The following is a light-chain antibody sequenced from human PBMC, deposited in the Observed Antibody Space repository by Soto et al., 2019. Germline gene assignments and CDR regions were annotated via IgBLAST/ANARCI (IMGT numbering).Light chain of an antibody. CDR3: QQYGSSPWT. V-gene: IGKV3-20*01. J-gene: IGKJ1*01. Sequence: EIVLTQSPGTLSLSPGETATLSCRASESVASNYLAWYQQKPGQAPRLPMYGASSRATGIPDRFSGSGSGTDFTLSITRLQPEDCAVYYCQQYGSSPWTSGQGTKVDIK. CDR2: GAS. CDR1: ESVASNY.